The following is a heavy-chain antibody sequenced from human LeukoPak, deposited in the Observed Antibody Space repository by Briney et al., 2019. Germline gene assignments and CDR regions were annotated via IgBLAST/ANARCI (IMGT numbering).Heavy chain of an antibody. V-gene: IGHV3-23*01. CDR3: ARGMSWSKVPQYYFDY. J-gene: IGHJ4*02. Sequence: GGSLRLSCAASGFTFNNYGFYWVRQAPGKGLEWVSAISGSGGSTYYADSVKGRFTISRDNSKNTLYLQMNSLRAEDTAVYYCARGMSWSKVPQYYFDYWGQGTLVTVSS. D-gene: IGHD3-3*01. CDR2: ISGSGGST. CDR1: GFTFNNYG.